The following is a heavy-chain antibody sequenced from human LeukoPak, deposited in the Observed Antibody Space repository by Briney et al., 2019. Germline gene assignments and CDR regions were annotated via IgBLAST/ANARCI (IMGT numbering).Heavy chain of an antibody. CDR2: ISSSGSTI. Sequence: GGSLRLSCVASGFTFSSYEMNWVRQAPGKGLEWVSYISSSGSTIYYADSVKGRFTISRDNAKNSLYLEMNSLRAEDTAVYYCARGTAVPGFDYLGQGTLLTVSS. D-gene: IGHD1-1*01. CDR3: ARGTAVPGFDY. J-gene: IGHJ4*02. CDR1: GFTFSSYE. V-gene: IGHV3-48*03.